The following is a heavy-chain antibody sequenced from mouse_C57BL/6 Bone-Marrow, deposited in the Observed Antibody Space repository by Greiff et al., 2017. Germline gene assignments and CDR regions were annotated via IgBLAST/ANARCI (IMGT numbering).Heavy chain of an antibody. CDR1: GSTFTDSY. Sequence: EVQLQQSGPELVKPGASVQISCKASGSTFTDSYMTWVKQSPGKSLEWIGYINPNNGGTSYNQKFKGKATLTVDKSSSTTYMELRSLTSEDSAVYYCARKGVTTVVPFAYWGRGTLVTVSA. J-gene: IGHJ3*01. D-gene: IGHD1-1*01. CDR2: INPNNGGT. CDR3: ARKGVTTVVPFAY. V-gene: IGHV1-26*01.